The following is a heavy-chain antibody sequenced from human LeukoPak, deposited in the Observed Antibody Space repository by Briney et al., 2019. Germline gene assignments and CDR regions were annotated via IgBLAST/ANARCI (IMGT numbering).Heavy chain of an antibody. D-gene: IGHD3-22*01. CDR2: ISAYNGNT. J-gene: IGHJ4*02. CDR3: ARNTYYYDSPVLY. V-gene: IGHV1-18*01. CDR1: GYTFTSYG. Sequence: GASVKVSCMASGYTFTSYGISWVREAPGQGLEWMGWISAYNGNTYYAQKLQGRVTMTTDTSTSTAYMELRSLRSDATAVYYCARNTYYYDSPVLYWGQGTLVTVSS.